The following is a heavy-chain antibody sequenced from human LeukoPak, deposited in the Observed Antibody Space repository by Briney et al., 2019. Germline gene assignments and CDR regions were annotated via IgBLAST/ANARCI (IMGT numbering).Heavy chain of an antibody. CDR3: AKVGFFNYYGAGSYYITSGDYYCMDV. V-gene: IGHV3-30*18. CDR2: ISYDGSNK. D-gene: IGHD3-10*01. Sequence: GRSLRLSCAPSGLTFSSYGMHWVRQAPRKGLEWVALISYDGSNKYYADSVKGPFTLSRNHSKNTLYLQINRLKAEDTAVYYCAKVGFFNYYGAGSYYITSGDYYCMDVWGQGTTVTVSS. CDR1: GLTFSSYG. J-gene: IGHJ6*02.